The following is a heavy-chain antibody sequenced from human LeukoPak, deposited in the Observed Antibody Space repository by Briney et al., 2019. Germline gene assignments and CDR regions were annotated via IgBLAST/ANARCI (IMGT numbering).Heavy chain of an antibody. CDR2: IKSKTDGGTT. J-gene: IGHJ6*02. CDR3: TTDRPTYLWFGELLQRYYYYYGMDV. Sequence: GGSLRPSCAASGFTFSNAWMNWVRQAPGKGLEWVGRIKSKTDGGTTDYAAPVKGRFTISRDDSKNTLYLQMNSLKTEDTAVYYCTTDRPTYLWFGELLQRYYYYYGMDVWGQGTTVTVSS. CDR1: GFTFSNAW. D-gene: IGHD3-10*01. V-gene: IGHV3-15*07.